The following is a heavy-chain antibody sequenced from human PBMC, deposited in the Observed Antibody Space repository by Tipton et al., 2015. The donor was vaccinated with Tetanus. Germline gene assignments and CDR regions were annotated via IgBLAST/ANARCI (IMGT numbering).Heavy chain of an antibody. V-gene: IGHV5-51*03. Sequence: QSGPEVKKPGESLKISCKGSGYSFTSYWIGWVRQMPGKGLEWMGIIYPGDSDTRYSPSFQGQVTISADKSISTAYLLWSNLKASDTAIYYCARLAHGDKEAGVHWGQGTLVTVSS. J-gene: IGHJ4*02. D-gene: IGHD4-23*01. CDR1: GYSFTSYW. CDR3: ARLAHGDKEAGVH. CDR2: IYPGDSDT.